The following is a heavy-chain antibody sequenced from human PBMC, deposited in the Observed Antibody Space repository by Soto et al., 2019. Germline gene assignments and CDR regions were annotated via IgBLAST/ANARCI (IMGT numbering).Heavy chain of an antibody. CDR1: GMKFSSYG. J-gene: IGHJ6*02. D-gene: IGHD3-10*01. V-gene: IGHV3-33*01. CDR3: ARELLYGTGSRNFHYYGMDV. Sequence: QVQLVESGGGVGQSGTSLRLSCAASGMKFSSYGMHWVRQAPGKGLEWVAVIWFDGFKKYYVDSVKGRFTISRDNSNNTLYLQMNSLRAEDTGVYYCARELLYGTGSRNFHYYGMDVWGQGTTVTVSS. CDR2: IWFDGFKK.